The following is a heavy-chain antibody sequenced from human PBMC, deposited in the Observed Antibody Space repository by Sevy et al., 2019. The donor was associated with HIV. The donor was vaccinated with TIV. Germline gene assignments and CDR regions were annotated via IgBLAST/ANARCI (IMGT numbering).Heavy chain of an antibody. CDR3: AIDHRRDGMIVVPFEK. J-gene: IGHJ4*02. CDR1: GLSFSNAW. Sequence: GGSLRLSCAASGLSFSNAWMAWVRQAPGKGLEWVGRIRSETGGGTTDFAAFAKGKFTISRDDPKNTLYLQMNSLKNEETAVYYCAIDHRRDGMIVVPFEKWGLGTLVTVSS. CDR2: IRSETGGGTT. D-gene: IGHD3-22*01. V-gene: IGHV3-15*01.